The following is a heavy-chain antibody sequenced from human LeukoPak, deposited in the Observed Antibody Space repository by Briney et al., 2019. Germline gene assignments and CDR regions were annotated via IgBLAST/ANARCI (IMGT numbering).Heavy chain of an antibody. CDR2: ISGGGANT. J-gene: IGHJ4*02. D-gene: IGHD6-6*01. CDR3: ARDTGSSYLSSFDF. Sequence: GGSLRLSCAASGFTFSSYAMSWVRQAPGKGLEWVSAISGGGANTYYADSVKGRFTISRDNSKNTLYLQMNSLRAEDTAVYFCARDTGSSYLSSFDFWGQGTLVTVSS. CDR1: GFTFSSYA. V-gene: IGHV3-23*01.